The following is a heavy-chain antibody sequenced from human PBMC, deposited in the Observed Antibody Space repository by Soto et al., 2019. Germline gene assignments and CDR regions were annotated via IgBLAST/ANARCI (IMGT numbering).Heavy chain of an antibody. CDR2: ISSTGGSI. V-gene: IGHV3-21*06. CDR1: IFTLRNFA. CDR3: ARAAREMATTPHGY. D-gene: IGHD5-12*01. J-gene: IGHJ4*02. Sequence: GALRPSCAVSIFTLRNFAMNWVRQAPGKGLEWVSSISSTGGSIYYAESLKGRFTVSRDNAQNFLYLQMNRLRVEDTAVYYCARAAREMATTPHGYWGQGTLVTVSS.